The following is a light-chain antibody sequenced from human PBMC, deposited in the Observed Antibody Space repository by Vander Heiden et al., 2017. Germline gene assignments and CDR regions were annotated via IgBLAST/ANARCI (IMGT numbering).Light chain of an antibody. CDR3: AAWDDSLNGPV. V-gene: IGLV1-44*01. CDR1: SSNIGSNT. J-gene: IGLJ2*01. CDR2: SNH. Sequence: QSVLTQPPSASGTPGQSVTISCSVSSSNIGSNTVNWYQQLPGTAPKLLIYSNHQRPSGVPDRFSGSKSGTSASLAISGLQSEDEADYYCAAWDDSLNGPVFGGGTKLTVL.